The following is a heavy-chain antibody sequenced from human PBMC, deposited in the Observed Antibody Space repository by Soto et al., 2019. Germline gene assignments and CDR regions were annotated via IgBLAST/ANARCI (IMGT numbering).Heavy chain of an antibody. V-gene: IGHV3-33*01. CDR1: GFTFRNYG. CDR3: ARDVRGAALNHYYFYGRDV. Sequence: QVQLVESGGGVVQPGRSLRLSCEASGFTFRNYGMHWVRQAPGKGLEWVTVIWYDGSIKYYGDSVKGRFTISRDNSKNTMDLQMNSRRAEDTGVYYCARDVRGAALNHYYFYGRDVWGQGTTVNVSS. CDR2: IWYDGSIK. D-gene: IGHD2-15*01. J-gene: IGHJ6*02.